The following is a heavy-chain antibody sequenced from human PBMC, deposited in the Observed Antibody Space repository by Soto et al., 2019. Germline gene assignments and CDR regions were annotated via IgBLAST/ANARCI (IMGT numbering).Heavy chain of an antibody. CDR3: ARQQCYDSRGLFDY. D-gene: IGHD3-22*01. CDR2: ISYSGRT. V-gene: IGHV4-39*01. Sequence: SSETLSLTCSVSGGSINNRTYYWGWIRQPPGKGLEWIGSISYSGRTYDNPSLKSRVTISSDTSNNQFSLKLSSVTAADTAVYYCARQQCYDSRGLFDYWGQGNLVTVSS. J-gene: IGHJ4*02. CDR1: GGSINNRTYY.